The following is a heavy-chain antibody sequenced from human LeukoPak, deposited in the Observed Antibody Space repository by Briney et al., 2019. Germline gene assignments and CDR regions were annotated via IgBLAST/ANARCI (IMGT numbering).Heavy chain of an antibody. Sequence: SQTLSLTCTVSGGSISSGDYYWSWIRQPPGKGLEWIGYIYYSGSTCYNPSLKSRVTISVDTSKNQFSLKLSSVTAADTAVYCCAREARTVTTFDYWGQGTLVTVSS. CDR2: IYYSGST. CDR1: GGSISSGDYY. D-gene: IGHD4-17*01. J-gene: IGHJ4*02. V-gene: IGHV4-30-4*01. CDR3: AREARTVTTFDY.